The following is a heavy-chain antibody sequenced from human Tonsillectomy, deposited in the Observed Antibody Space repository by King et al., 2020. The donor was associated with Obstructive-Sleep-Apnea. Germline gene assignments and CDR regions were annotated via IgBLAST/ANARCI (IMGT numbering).Heavy chain of an antibody. CDR1: GFIFSHYA. V-gene: IGHV3-30*04. J-gene: IGHJ4*02. CDR3: ARDFFPSSGWWDLALYFDS. Sequence: VQLVESGGGVVQPGRSLRLSCTASGFIFSHYALHWVRQAPGKGLQWVAVISSDGNYKYYADSVKGRFTISRDNSKNKLYLRMNSLTLDNTAVYYCARDFFPSSGWWDLALYFDSWGQGTLVSVSS. CDR2: ISSDGNYK. D-gene: IGHD6-19*01.